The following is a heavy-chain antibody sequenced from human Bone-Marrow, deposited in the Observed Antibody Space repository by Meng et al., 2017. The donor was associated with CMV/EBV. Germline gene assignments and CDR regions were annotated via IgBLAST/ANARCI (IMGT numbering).Heavy chain of an antibody. Sequence: SETLSLTCAVYGGSFSGYYWSWIRQPPGKGLEWIGEINHSGSTNYNPSLKSRVTISVDTSKNQFSLKLSSVTAADTAVYYCARAQNDLYRPYDYWGQGTLVTVSS. V-gene: IGHV4-34*01. CDR3: ARAQNDLYRPYDY. CDR1: GGSFSGYY. CDR2: INHSGST. J-gene: IGHJ4*02. D-gene: IGHD3-16*01.